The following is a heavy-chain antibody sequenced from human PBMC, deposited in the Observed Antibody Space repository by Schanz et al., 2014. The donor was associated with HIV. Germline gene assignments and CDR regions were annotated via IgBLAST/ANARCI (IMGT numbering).Heavy chain of an antibody. CDR2: VSHMGSP. CDR3: VRTRVVPAVTGHDFWFGP. CDR1: GGSVRTTY. Sequence: QVRLQQWGPGLVKPSETLSLSCAVYGGSVRTTYYSWIRQPPGKGLEWVGYVSHMGSPNYNPSLKSRVTLSVDTSKNQLSLKVRSVTAADTAVYYCVRTRVVPAVTGHDFWFGPWGQGTLVTVSS. D-gene: IGHD2-2*01. V-gene: IGHV4-59*02. J-gene: IGHJ5*02.